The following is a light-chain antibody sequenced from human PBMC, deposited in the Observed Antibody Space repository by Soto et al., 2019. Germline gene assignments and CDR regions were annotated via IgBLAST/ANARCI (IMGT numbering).Light chain of an antibody. V-gene: IGKV3-15*01. CDR3: QQYNNWPLEFT. Sequence: EIVMTQSPATLSVSPGERATLSCRASQSVSSNLAWYQQNPGQAPRLLIYGASTRATGIPARFSGSGSGTEFTLTISSLQSEDFAVYYCQQYNNWPLEFTFGQGTMPEIK. CDR2: GAS. CDR1: QSVSSN. J-gene: IGKJ2*01.